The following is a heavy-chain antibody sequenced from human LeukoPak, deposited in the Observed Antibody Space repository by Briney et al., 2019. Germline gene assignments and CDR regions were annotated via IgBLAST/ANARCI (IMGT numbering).Heavy chain of an antibody. CDR3: ARDERYDSSGYPFDY. Sequence: GAPVKVSCKASGYTFTGYFMHWVRQAPGQGLEWMGWINPNSGGTNYAQKFQGRVTLTRDTSISTAYMELSSLRSDDTAVYYCARDERYDSSGYPFDYWGQGTLVTVSS. V-gene: IGHV1-2*02. J-gene: IGHJ4*02. CDR1: GYTFTGYF. CDR2: INPNSGGT. D-gene: IGHD3-22*01.